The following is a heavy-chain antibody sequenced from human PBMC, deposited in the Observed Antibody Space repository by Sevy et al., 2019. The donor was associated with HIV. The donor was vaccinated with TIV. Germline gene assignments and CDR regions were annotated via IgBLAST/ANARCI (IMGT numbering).Heavy chain of an antibody. J-gene: IGHJ5*02. CDR3: TRVRAAITTGWANWFDP. D-gene: IGHD3-22*01. CDR2: INSDGSST. Sequence: GGSLRLSCAASGFTFRNYWMHWVRQAPGKGLVWVSRINSDGSSTSYADSVKGRFTISRDNAKNTLYLRMNSLRAEDTALYYCTRVRAAITTGWANWFDPWGQGTLVTVSS. V-gene: IGHV3-74*01. CDR1: GFTFRNYW.